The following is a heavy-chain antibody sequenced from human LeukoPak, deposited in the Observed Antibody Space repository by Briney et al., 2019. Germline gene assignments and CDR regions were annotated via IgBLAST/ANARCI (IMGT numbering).Heavy chain of an antibody. CDR1: GGSFSGYY. J-gene: IGHJ3*02. V-gene: IGHV4-34*01. D-gene: IGHD3-10*01. Sequence: SETLSLTCVVCGGSFSGYYWSWLRQPPGKGLEWIGEINHSGSPNYNPSLKSRVTISIDTSKNQFSLKLSPVTAADTAVYYCARDLSDYYGSGSYRPIDAFDIWGQGTMVTVSS. CDR2: INHSGSP. CDR3: ARDLSDYYGSGSYRPIDAFDI.